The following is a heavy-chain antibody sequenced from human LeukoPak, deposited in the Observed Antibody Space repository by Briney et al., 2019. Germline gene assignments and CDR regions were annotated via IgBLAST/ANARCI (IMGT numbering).Heavy chain of an antibody. CDR2: INHGGST. J-gene: IGHJ4*02. Sequence: SETLSLTCAVNGGSFSAYYWNWIRQPPGKGLEWIGEINHGGSTNYNPSLKSRVTISVDTSKNQFSLKLGSVTAADTAVYYCVRHVGDYWGQGTLVTVSS. CDR1: GGSFSAYY. V-gene: IGHV4-34*01. D-gene: IGHD1-26*01. CDR3: VRHVGDY.